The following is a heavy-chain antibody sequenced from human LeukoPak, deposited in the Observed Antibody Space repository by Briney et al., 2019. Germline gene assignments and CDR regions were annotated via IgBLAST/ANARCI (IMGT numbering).Heavy chain of an antibody. V-gene: IGHV3-7*03. CDR2: INQDGSQK. J-gene: IGHJ4*02. CDR1: GFTFTTYW. CDR3: AKVPAGNKVEY. Sequence: SGGSLRLSCAASGFTFTTYWMGWVRQAPGKGPEWVANINQDGSQKYYVDSVKGRFTISRDNSKNTLYLQMNSLRAEDTAVYYCAKVPAGNKVEYWGQGTLVTVSS. D-gene: IGHD6-19*01.